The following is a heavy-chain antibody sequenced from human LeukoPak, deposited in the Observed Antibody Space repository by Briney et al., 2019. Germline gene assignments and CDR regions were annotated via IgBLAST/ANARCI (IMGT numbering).Heavy chain of an antibody. V-gene: IGHV1-69*13. Sequence: GASVKVSCXASGGTFSSYAISWVRQAPGQGLEWMGGIIPIFGTANYAQKFQGRVTITADESTSTAYMELSSLRSEDTAVYYCARAYCTNGVCYEGYFDYWGQGTLVTVS. CDR3: ARAYCTNGVCYEGYFDY. CDR1: GGTFSSYA. J-gene: IGHJ4*02. D-gene: IGHD2-8*01. CDR2: IIPIFGTA.